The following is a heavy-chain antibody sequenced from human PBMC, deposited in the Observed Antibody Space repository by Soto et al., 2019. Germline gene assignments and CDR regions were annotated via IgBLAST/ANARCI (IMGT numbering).Heavy chain of an antibody. CDR3: ARENSRISPRLFQH. Sequence: GGSLRLSCVASGFIFSDYAMHWARQAPGKGLEWVVLISPAGTNQYYADSAKGRFTISRDNSKNTLYLQMNSLRPEDTGLYYCARENSRISPRLFQHWGHGTLVTVYS. CDR1: GFIFSDYA. J-gene: IGHJ1*01. V-gene: IGHV3-30-3*01. CDR2: ISPAGTNQ. D-gene: IGHD6-6*01.